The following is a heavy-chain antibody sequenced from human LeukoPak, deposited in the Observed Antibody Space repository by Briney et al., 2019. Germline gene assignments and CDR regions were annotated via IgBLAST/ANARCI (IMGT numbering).Heavy chain of an antibody. CDR1: GDSISSYY. J-gene: IGHJ4*02. V-gene: IGHV4-59*01. D-gene: IGHD4-17*01. CDR3: ARDQYGDYDFDY. Sequence: SETLSLTCTVSGDSISSYYWSWIRQPPGKGLEWIAYIYYSGITNYNPSLKSRVAISVDTSKNQFSLKLSSVTAADTAVYYCARDQYGDYDFDYWGQGTLVTVSS. CDR2: IYYSGIT.